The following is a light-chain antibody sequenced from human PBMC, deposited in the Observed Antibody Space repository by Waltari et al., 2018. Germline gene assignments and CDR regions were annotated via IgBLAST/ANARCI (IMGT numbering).Light chain of an antibody. J-gene: IGKJ1*01. CDR2: AAS. Sequence: EVVLTQSPGTLSLSPGERATLSCRASQSVSKYLAWYQQRPGQAPRLLIYAASTRATGVPDRFSGSGFGTDFSLTISRLEPEDFAVYYCQNYERLPATFGQGTKVEIK. CDR3: QNYERLPAT. V-gene: IGKV3-20*01. CDR1: QSVSKY.